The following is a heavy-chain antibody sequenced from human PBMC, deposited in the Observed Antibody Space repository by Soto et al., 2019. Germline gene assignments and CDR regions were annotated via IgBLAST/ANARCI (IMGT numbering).Heavy chain of an antibody. D-gene: IGHD3-3*01. CDR1: GGTFSSYA. V-gene: IGHV1-69*01. Sequence: QVQLVQSGAEVKKPGSSVKVSCKASGGTFSSYAISWVRQAPGQGLEWMGGIIPIFGTANYAQKFQGRVTITADESTSTAYMELSSLRSEDTAVYYCARXXXXXXXXXWSGPTGWFDPWGQGTL. J-gene: IGHJ5*02. CDR2: IIPIFGTA. CDR3: ARXXXXXXXXXWSGPTGWFDP.